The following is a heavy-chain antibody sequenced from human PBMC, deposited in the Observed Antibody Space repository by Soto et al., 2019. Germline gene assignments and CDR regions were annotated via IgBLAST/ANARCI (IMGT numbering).Heavy chain of an antibody. J-gene: IGHJ4*02. CDR2: ISYSGGGT. CDR3: ARGGSRRLQLWFVFDY. CDR1: ALTALDHV. V-gene: IGHV3-23*01. D-gene: IGHD5-18*01. Sequence: VGSLRLSCAMSALTALDHVIDWVRQAPGKGLEWVSGISYSGGGTYYADSVKDRFTTSRDNSKNTLYLQMNGLRAEDTAVYYCARGGSRRLQLWFVFDYWGQGTLVTVSS.